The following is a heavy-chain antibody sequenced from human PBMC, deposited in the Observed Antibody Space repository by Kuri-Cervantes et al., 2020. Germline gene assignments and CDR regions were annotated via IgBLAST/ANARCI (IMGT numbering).Heavy chain of an antibody. D-gene: IGHD6-13*01. J-gene: IGHJ4*02. Sequence: SVKVSCKASGYTFTSYAMNWVRQAPGQGLEWMGGIIPIFGTANYAQKFQGRVTITADKSTSTAYMELSSLRSEDTAVYYCATVIEQQLADWGQGTLVTVSS. CDR3: ATVIEQQLAD. V-gene: IGHV1-69*06. CDR2: IIPIFGTA. CDR1: GYTFTSYA.